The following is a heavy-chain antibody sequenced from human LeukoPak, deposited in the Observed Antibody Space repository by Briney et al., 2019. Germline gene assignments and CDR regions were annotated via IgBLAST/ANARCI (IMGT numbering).Heavy chain of an antibody. CDR1: GASVGDYY. V-gene: IGHV4-4*07. D-gene: IGHD2/OR15-2a*01. CDR3: AVDNRDF. J-gene: IGHJ4*02. Sequence: PLETLSLTCTVSGASVGDYYWSWIRQAAGKGLEWLGRIYTSGNTIYNPSLQSRVTISVDVSKNQFSLRLISMTAADTGIYYCAVDNRDFWGQGTLVTVSS. CDR2: IYTSGNT.